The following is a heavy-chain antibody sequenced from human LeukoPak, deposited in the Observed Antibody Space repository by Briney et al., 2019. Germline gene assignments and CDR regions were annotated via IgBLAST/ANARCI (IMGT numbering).Heavy chain of an antibody. CDR1: GFTFRNYY. Sequence: GRSLRLSCAASGFTFRNYYMHWVRQAPGKGLEWVADIASDGSHTFYVESVKGRFTISRDNSKDTLYLQMNSLGPEDTAVYFCARERQDTVIHSGAFDIWGQGTMVTVSS. D-gene: IGHD2-21*02. CDR3: ARERQDTVIHSGAFDI. CDR2: IASDGSHT. V-gene: IGHV3-30-3*01. J-gene: IGHJ3*02.